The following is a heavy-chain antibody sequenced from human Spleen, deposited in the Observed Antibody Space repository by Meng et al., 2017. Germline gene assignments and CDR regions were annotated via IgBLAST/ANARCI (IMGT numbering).Heavy chain of an antibody. V-gene: IGHV3-11*04. CDR3: AKDRGIVGAHYY. D-gene: IGHD1-26*01. CDR1: GFTFSDYY. CDR2: ISSTGNTI. Sequence: GGSLRLSCAASGFTFSDYYMSWIRQAPGKGLEWVSYISSTGNTIYYADSVKGRFTISRDNAEKSLYLQMNSLRAEDTAVYYCAKDRGIVGAHYYWGQGTLVTVSS. J-gene: IGHJ4*02.